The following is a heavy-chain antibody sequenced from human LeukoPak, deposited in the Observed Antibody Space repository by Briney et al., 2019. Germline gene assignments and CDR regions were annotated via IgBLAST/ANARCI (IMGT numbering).Heavy chain of an antibody. V-gene: IGHV3-7*03. CDR2: IKQDGSEK. J-gene: IGHJ5*02. CDR1: GFTFSSYW. D-gene: IGHD2-2*01. CDR3: ARIRYKLLRDNWFDP. Sequence: SGGSLRLSCAASGFTFSSYWMSWGRQAPRKGLERVADIKQDGSEKYYVDPVKGRFTITRDNAKNALYLQMTSVGAEDTAGYDCARIRYKLLRDNWFDPWGQGTLVTVSS.